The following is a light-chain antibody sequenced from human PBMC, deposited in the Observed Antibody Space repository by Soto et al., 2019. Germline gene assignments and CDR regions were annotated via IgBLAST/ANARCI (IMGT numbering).Light chain of an antibody. J-gene: IGKJ2*01. CDR3: QQRNNWPPLYT. CDR2: DTS. V-gene: IGKV3-11*01. CDR1: QSVSSH. Sequence: ETVLTQSPATLSLSPGERATLSCWASQSVSSHLAWYQQKPGQPPRLLIYDTSNRATGVPARFSGSGSGTDFTLTISSLEPEDFAVYYCQQRNNWPPLYTFGQGTKLEIK.